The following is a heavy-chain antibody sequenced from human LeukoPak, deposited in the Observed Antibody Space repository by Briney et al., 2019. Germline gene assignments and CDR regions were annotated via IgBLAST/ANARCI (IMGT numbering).Heavy chain of an antibody. V-gene: IGHV5-51*01. J-gene: IGHJ5*02. CDR2: IYPGDSDT. CDR3: ARLGCSSTSCYLPDWFDP. CDR1: GYSFTSYW. Sequence: GESLKISCKGSGYSFTSYWIGWVRHMPGKGLEWMGIIYPGDSDTRYSPSFQGQVTSSADKSISTAYLQWSSLKASDTAMYYCARLGCSSTSCYLPDWFDPWGQGTLVTVSS. D-gene: IGHD2-2*01.